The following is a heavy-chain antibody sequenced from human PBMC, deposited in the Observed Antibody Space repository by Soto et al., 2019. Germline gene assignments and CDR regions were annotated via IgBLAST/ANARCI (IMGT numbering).Heavy chain of an antibody. Sequence: QVQLVQSGAEVKKPGASVKVSCKASGYTFIHYYIHWVRQAPGQGLEWMAIINPNGGSTNYAQKFRGIVTVKSDTFTTTVSMELNTLGSDDTSVYFCARSLLQGDFWGQGTLVTVSS. D-gene: IGHD2-21*01. J-gene: IGHJ4*02. V-gene: IGHV1-46*01. CDR3: ARSLLQGDF. CDR2: INPNGGST. CDR1: GYTFIHYY.